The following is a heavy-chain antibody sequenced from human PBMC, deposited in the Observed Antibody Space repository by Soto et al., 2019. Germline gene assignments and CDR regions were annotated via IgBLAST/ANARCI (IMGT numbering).Heavy chain of an antibody. V-gene: IGHV4-34*01. J-gene: IGHJ4*02. D-gene: IGHD3-10*01. CDR1: GGSFSGYY. CDR3: ARVPTMVRGVISGDDYFDY. CDR2: INHSGSA. Sequence: SETLSLTCAVYGGSFSGYYWSWIRQPPGKGLEWIGEINHSGSANYNPSLKSRVTISVDTSKNQFSLKLSSVTAADTAVYYCARVPTMVRGVISGDDYFDYWGQGTLVTVSS.